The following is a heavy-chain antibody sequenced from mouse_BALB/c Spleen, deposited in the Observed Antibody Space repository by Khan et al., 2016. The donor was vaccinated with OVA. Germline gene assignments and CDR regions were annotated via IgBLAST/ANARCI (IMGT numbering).Heavy chain of an antibody. CDR3: GRVGYSGTIDS. CDR1: GYTFTNFG. D-gene: IGHD4-1*01. V-gene: IGHV9-3-1*01. Sequence: QIQLVQSGPEVKKPGETVKISCKASGYTFTNFGMNWMRQAPGKGLKWMGWINTNTGEPTYVDDFKGRFAFSLETSASTAYLQINNLKNEDTATYFCGRVGYSGTIDSWGQRTSVTVSS. CDR2: INTNTGEP. J-gene: IGHJ4*01.